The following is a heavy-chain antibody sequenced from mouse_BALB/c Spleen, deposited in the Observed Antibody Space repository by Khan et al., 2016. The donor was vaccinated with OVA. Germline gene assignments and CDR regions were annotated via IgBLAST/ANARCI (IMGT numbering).Heavy chain of an antibody. D-gene: IGHD3-1*01. V-gene: IGHV9-2-1*01. CDR3: ARADRATFAY. Sequence: QIQLVQSGPELKKPGETVKISCKASSYTFTDFSIHWVKQAPGKGLKWMGWINTETGESKYADDFKGRFAFSLETSASTANLQINNLKNDDTATYFCARADRATFAYWGQGTLVTVSA. CDR1: SYTFTDFS. J-gene: IGHJ3*01. CDR2: INTETGES.